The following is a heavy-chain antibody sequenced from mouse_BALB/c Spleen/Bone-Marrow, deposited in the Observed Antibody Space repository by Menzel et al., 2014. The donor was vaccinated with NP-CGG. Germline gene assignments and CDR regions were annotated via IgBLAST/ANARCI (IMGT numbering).Heavy chain of an antibody. CDR1: GYTFTDYW. D-gene: IGHD1-1*01. CDR2: INPSSGYT. CDR3: ARRYGSLWYFDV. V-gene: IGHV1-7*01. Sequence: VQLQQSGAELAKPGASVKMSCKASGYTFTDYWMHWVKQRPGQGLEWIGYINPSSGYTEYNQKFKDKATLTADKSSSTAYVQLNILTSEDSAVYYCARRYGSLWYFDVWGAGTTVTVSS. J-gene: IGHJ1*01.